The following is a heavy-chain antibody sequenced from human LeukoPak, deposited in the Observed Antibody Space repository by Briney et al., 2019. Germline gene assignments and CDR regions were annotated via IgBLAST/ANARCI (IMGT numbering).Heavy chain of an antibody. V-gene: IGHV4-4*02. CDR3: ARGYSGYDQGGFDP. Sequence: SETLSLTCAVSGGSISSSNWWSWVRQPPGKGLEWIGSIYHSGSTYYNPSLKSRVTISVDTSKNQFSLKLSSVTAADTAVYYCARGYSGYDQGGFDPWGQGTLVTVSS. CDR1: GGSISSSNW. CDR2: IYHSGST. J-gene: IGHJ5*02. D-gene: IGHD5-12*01.